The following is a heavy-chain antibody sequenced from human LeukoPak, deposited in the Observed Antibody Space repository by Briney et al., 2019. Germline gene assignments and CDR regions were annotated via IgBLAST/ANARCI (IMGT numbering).Heavy chain of an antibody. D-gene: IGHD4-17*01. CDR3: ARALTATSAPDAFDI. CDR1: GGSISSYY. Sequence: PSETLSLTCTVSGGSISSYYWSWIRQPPGKGLEWIGYIYYSGSTNYNPSLKSRVTISVDTSKNQFSLKLSSVTAADTAVYYCARALTATSAPDAFDIWGQGTMVTVSS. CDR2: IYYSGST. J-gene: IGHJ3*02. V-gene: IGHV4-59*01.